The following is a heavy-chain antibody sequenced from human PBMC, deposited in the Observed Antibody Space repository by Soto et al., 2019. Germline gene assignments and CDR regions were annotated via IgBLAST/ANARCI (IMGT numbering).Heavy chain of an antibody. D-gene: IGHD3-10*01. CDR3: ERDITAYYYAMDV. Sequence: LSLTCTVSGDSVSSYYWSWIRQPAGRGLEWIGRIYTSEVTNYNPSLKSRVTMSVDTSKNQFSLKLSSVTAADKAVYYCERDITAYYYAMDVWGHGTTVTVSS. V-gene: IGHV4-4*07. CDR2: IYTSEVT. J-gene: IGHJ6*02. CDR1: GDSVSSYY.